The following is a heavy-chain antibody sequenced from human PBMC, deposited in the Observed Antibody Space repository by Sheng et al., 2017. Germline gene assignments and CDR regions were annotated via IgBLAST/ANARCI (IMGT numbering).Heavy chain of an antibody. D-gene: IGHD3-3*01. V-gene: IGHV3-30*04. Sequence: QVQLVESGGGVVQPGRSLRLSCAASGFTFSSYAMHWVRQAPGKGLEWVAVISYDGSNKYYADSVKGRFTISRDNSKNTLYLQMNSLRAEDTAVYYCARDFWAFNSGAAQNGAFDIWGQGTMVTVSS. CDR1: GFTFSSYA. CDR2: ISYDGSNK. CDR3: ARDFWAFNSGAAQNGAFDI. J-gene: IGHJ3*02.